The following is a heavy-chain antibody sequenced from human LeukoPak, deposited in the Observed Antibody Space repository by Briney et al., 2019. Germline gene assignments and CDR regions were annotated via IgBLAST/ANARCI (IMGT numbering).Heavy chain of an antibody. CDR3: ARAHIYGDSCFDY. V-gene: IGHV3-74*01. CDR2: INSDGSST. Sequence: GGSLSLSCAPSGFPFEDYCRNWVRQPPGRGRGWVSRINSDGSSTSYADSVKGRFTISRDNAKNTLYLQMNSLRAEDTAVYYCARAHIYGDSCFDYWGQGTLVTVSS. D-gene: IGHD4-17*01. J-gene: IGHJ4*02. CDR1: GFPFEDYC.